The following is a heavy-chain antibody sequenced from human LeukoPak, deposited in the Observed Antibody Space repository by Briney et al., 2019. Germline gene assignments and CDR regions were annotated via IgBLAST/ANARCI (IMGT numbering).Heavy chain of an antibody. J-gene: IGHJ4*02. CDR3: ARVGIGSTLDY. V-gene: IGHV3-21*01. D-gene: IGHD6-19*01. Sequence: PGGSLRLSCAASGFTFSSYSMNWVRQAPGKGLEWVSSISSSSSYIYYADSVKGRFTISRDNAKNSLYLQMKSLRAEETAVYYCARVGIGSTLDYWGQGTLVTVSS. CDR1: GFTFSSYS. CDR2: ISSSSSYI.